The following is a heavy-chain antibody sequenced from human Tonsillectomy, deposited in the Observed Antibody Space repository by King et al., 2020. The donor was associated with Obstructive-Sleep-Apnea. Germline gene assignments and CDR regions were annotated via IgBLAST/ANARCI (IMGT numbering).Heavy chain of an antibody. Sequence: QLVQSGGGVVQPGRSLRLSCAASVFTFSSYGMHWVRQAPGKGLEWVAFLLYDGSNKDYADSLKGRLTISRDNSKNTLNLQMNSLRAEDTAVFYCARRGGEWLSQGTDAFDIWGQGTMVTVSS. CDR3: ARRGGEWLSQGTDAFDI. D-gene: IGHD3-3*01. J-gene: IGHJ3*02. CDR1: VFTFSSYG. CDR2: LLYDGSNK. V-gene: IGHV3-30*03.